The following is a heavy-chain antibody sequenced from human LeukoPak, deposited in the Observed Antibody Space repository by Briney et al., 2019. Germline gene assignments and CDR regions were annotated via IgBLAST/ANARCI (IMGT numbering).Heavy chain of an antibody. D-gene: IGHD3-22*01. CDR2: INPNSGGT. J-gene: IGHJ4*02. V-gene: IGHV1-2*02. CDR3: AREKEDDSSAQGNFDY. Sequence: ASVKVSCKASGYAFTSYAMHWVRQAPGQRLEWMGWINPNSGGTNYAQKFQGRVTMTRDTSISTAYMELSRLRSDDTAVYYCAREKEDDSSAQGNFDYWGQGTLVTVSS. CDR1: GYAFTSYA.